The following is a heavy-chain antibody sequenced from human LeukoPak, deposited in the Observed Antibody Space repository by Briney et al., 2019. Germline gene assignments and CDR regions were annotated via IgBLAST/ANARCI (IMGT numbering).Heavy chain of an antibody. J-gene: IGHJ3*02. V-gene: IGHV3-23*01. D-gene: IGHD2-21*02. CDR3: AKDRLSKTYCGGDCYYQDAFDI. CDR1: GFTFSSYA. CDR2: ISGSGGST. Sequence: GGSLRLSCAASGFTFSSYAMSWVRQAPGKGLEWVSAISGSGGSTYYADSVKGRFTISRDNSKNTLYLQMNSLRAEDTAVYYCAKDRLSKTYCGGDCYYQDAFDIWGQGTMVTVSS.